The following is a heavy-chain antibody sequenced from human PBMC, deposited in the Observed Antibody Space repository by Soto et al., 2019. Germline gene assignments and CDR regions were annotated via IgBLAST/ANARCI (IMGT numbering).Heavy chain of an antibody. J-gene: IGHJ4*02. CDR2: IWHDGKNK. CDR1: GFTFINLG. CDR3: ARDPGQDEAMDY. V-gene: IGHV3-33*01. Sequence: QVQVVESGGGVVQPGRSLRLSCAASGFTFINLGMHWVRQAPGKGLEWVAVIWHDGKNKYYADSAEGPFTISRDNSKNTLYLELNSLRAEDTAVYYCARDPGQDEAMDYWGEGTLVTVSS.